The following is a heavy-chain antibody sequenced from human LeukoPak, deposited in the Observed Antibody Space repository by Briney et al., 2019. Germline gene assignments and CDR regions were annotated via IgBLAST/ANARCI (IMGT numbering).Heavy chain of an antibody. Sequence: HPGGSLRLSCAASGLTFTTYAMNWVRQAPGKGLEWVSYISSSGSTIYYADSVKGRFTISRDNAKNSLYLQMNSLRAEDTAVYYCAELGITMIGGVWGKGTTVTISS. J-gene: IGHJ6*04. CDR3: AELGITMIGGV. D-gene: IGHD3-10*02. CDR2: ISSSGSTI. V-gene: IGHV3-48*03. CDR1: GLTFTTYA.